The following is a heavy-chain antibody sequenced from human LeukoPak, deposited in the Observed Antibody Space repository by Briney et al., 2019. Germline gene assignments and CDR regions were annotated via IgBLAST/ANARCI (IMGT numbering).Heavy chain of an antibody. V-gene: IGHV4-34*01. Sequence: SETLSLTCAVYGGSFSGYYWSWIRQPPGKGLEWIGEINHSGSTNYNPSLKSRVTISVDTSKNQFSLKLSSVTAADTAVYHCARERGSVTTLLRWFDPWGQGTLVTVSS. D-gene: IGHD4-17*01. CDR1: GGSFSGYY. CDR3: ARERGSVTTLLRWFDP. CDR2: INHSGST. J-gene: IGHJ5*02.